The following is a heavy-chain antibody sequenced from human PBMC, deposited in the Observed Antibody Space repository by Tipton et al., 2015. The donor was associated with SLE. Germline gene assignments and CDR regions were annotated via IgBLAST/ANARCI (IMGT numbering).Heavy chain of an antibody. Sequence: GLVKPSETLSLTCTVSGGSISSYYWSWIRQPPGKGLEWIGYIYYRGSTNYNPSLKSRVTISVDTSKNQFSLKLSSVTAADTAVYYCARGGTGFFDYWGQGTLVTVSS. D-gene: IGHD3/OR15-3a*01. CDR1: GGSISSYY. CDR2: IYYRGST. CDR3: ARGGTGFFDY. J-gene: IGHJ4*02. V-gene: IGHV4-59*01.